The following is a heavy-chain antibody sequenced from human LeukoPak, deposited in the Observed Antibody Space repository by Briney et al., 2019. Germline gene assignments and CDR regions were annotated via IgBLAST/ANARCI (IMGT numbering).Heavy chain of an antibody. CDR2: IYYSGST. CDR3: AREGCKSPSSYTRPLDY. V-gene: IGHV4-59*11. D-gene: IGHD2-2*02. CDR1: GGSISSHY. J-gene: IGHJ4*02. Sequence: SETLSLTCTVSGGSISSHYWSWIRQPPGKGLEWIGYIYYSGSTNYNPSLKSRVTISVDTSKNQFSLKLSSVTAADTAVYYCAREGCKSPSSYTRPLDYCGQGALVTVSS.